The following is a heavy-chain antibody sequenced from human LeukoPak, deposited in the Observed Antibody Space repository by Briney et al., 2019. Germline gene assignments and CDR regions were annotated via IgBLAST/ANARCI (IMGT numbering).Heavy chain of an antibody. V-gene: IGHV1-8*03. CDR3: AREISSSGPYYFDY. J-gene: IGHJ4*02. CDR1: GYTFTSYD. Sequence: ASVKVSCKASGYTFTSYDINWVRQATGQGLEWMGWMNPNSGNTGYAQKFQGRVTTTRNTSISTAYMELSSLRSEDTAVYYCAREISSSGPYYFDYWGQGTLVTVSS. CDR2: MNPNSGNT. D-gene: IGHD6-19*01.